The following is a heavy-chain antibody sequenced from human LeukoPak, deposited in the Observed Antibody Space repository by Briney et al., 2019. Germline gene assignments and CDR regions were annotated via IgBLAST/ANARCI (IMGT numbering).Heavy chain of an antibody. V-gene: IGHV4-61*02. J-gene: IGHJ6*03. CDR2: IYTSGST. D-gene: IGHD6-13*01. CDR1: GGSISSGSYY. Sequence: SETLSLTCTVSGGSISSGSYYWSWIRQPAGKGLEWIGRIYTSGSTNYNPSLKSRVTISVDTSKNQFSLKLSSVTAADTAVYYCARAQGQQLALYMDVWGKGTTVTVSS. CDR3: ARAQGQQLALYMDV.